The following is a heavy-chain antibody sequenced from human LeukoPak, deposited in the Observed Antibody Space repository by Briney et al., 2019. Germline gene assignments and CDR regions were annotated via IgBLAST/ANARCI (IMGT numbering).Heavy chain of an antibody. CDR2: IYYSGNT. J-gene: IGHJ5*02. CDR1: GGSITGYY. D-gene: IGHD3/OR15-3a*01. CDR3: ARRLDAGWLDP. Sequence: PSETLSLTCTVSGGSITGYYWSWIRQPPGKGLEWIGYIYYSGNTNYIPSLKSRVTISVDTSKNQFSLKLTSVTAADTAVYYCARRLDAGWLDPWGQGALVTVSS. V-gene: IGHV4-59*08.